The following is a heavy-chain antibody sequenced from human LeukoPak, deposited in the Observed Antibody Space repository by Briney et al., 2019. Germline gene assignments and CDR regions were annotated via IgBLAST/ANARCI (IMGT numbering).Heavy chain of an antibody. J-gene: IGHJ4*02. CDR2: IYYSGST. CDR1: GGSISSYY. D-gene: IGHD3-22*01. CDR3: ARHYYDSSGYYLAY. V-gene: IGHV4-59*08. Sequence: SETLSLTCTVSGGSISSYYWSWIRQPPGKGLEWIGYIYYSGSTNYNPSLKSRVTIAVDTSKNQFSLKLSSVTAADTAVYYCARHYYDSSGYYLAYWGQGTLVTVSS.